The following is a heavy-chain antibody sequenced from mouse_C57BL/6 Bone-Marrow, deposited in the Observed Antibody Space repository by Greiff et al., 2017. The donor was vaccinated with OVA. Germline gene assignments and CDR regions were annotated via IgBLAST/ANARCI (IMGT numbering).Heavy chain of an antibody. CDR3: ARKGVITTVVPFSY. CDR2: IYPSDSET. Sequence: QVQLQQPGAELVRPGSSVKLSCKASGYTFTSYWMDWVKQRPGQGLEWIVNIYPSDSETHYNQKFKDKATLTVDKSSSTAYMQLSSLTSEDSAVYYCARKGVITTVVPFSYWGQGTLVTVSA. J-gene: IGHJ3*01. D-gene: IGHD1-1*01. V-gene: IGHV1-61*01. CDR1: GYTFTSYW.